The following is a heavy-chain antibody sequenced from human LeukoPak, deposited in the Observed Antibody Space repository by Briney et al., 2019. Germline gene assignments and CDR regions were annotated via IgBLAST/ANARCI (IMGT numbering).Heavy chain of an antibody. D-gene: IGHD5-24*01. CDR2: INPNSGGT. CDR1: GYTFTGYY. CDR3: ATIRDGYNSDFDY. V-gene: IGHV1-2*06. Sequence: GASVKVSCKASGYTFTGYYMHWVRQAPGQGLEWMGRINPNSGGTNYARKFQGRVTMTRDTSISTAYMELSRLRSDDTAVYYCATIRDGYNSDFDYWGQGTLVTVSS. J-gene: IGHJ4*02.